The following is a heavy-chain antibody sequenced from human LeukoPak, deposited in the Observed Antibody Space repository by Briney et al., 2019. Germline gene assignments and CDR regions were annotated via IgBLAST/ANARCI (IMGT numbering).Heavy chain of an antibody. Sequence: ASETLSLTCSVFDGSISNYYWRWSRQRPGKGLGGIGYAYYSGSTSYNHPLERRVTISVDTSKNQCSLTLTAVTAADTAVYYCARNSAVATSRSWFDPWGQGTLVTVSS. CDR1: DGSISNYY. J-gene: IGHJ5*02. V-gene: IGHV4-59*08. D-gene: IGHD6-19*01. CDR3: ARNSAVATSRSWFDP. CDR2: AYYSGST.